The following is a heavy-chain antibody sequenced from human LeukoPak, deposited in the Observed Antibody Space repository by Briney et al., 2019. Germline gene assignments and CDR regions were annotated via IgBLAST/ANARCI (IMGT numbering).Heavy chain of an antibody. D-gene: IGHD1-26*01. CDR3: ARGTEWWELRYYYGMDV. V-gene: IGHV3-30*04. Sequence: GGPLRFSWAASGFTFSSYAMHWVRQAPGKGLRGVAVISNDGSNKYYADSVKGRFTISRDNSKNTLYLQMNSLRAEDTAVYYCARGTEWWELRYYYGMDVWGQGTTVTVSS. CDR2: ISNDGSNK. CDR1: GFTFSSYA. J-gene: IGHJ6*02.